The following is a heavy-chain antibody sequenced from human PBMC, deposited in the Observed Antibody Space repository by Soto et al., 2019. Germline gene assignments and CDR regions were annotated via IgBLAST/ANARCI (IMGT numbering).Heavy chain of an antibody. CDR3: VRGDNWSDEASDY. CDR1: GFTFSSHA. V-gene: IGHV3-23*01. Sequence: GGSLGLSCAASGFTFSSHAMRWFRQAPGKGLEWGSAISGGGGSTYYADSVKGRLTVSRDTSNNTLYLQLNNLRAEDTAIYSCVRGDNWSDEASDYWGQGTLVTVS. CDR2: ISGGGGST. D-gene: IGHD1-1*01. J-gene: IGHJ4*02.